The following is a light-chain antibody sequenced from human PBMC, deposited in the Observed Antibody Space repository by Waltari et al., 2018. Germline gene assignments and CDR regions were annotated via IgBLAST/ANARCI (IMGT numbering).Light chain of an antibody. V-gene: IGKV1-5*01. CDR1: QSISSW. J-gene: IGKJ1*01. CDR3: QQYNSYSWT. Sequence: DIQMTQSPSTLSASVGDRVTITCRASQSISSWLAWYQQKPGKVPKLLIGDAFSLESGVPARFSGSGSGTEFTLTISSLQPDDFATYYCQQYNSYSWTFGQGTKVEIK. CDR2: DAF.